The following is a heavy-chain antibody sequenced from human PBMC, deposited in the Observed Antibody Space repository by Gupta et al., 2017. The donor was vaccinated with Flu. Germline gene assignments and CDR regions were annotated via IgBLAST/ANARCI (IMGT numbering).Heavy chain of an antibody. V-gene: IGHV3-23*01. J-gene: IGHJ6*04. CDR3: ARYCTNGLCYYYYYGMDV. D-gene: IGHD2-8*01. CDR2: ISGSGDST. Sequence: VRQTPGNGLEWVSAISGSGDSTYYADSVKGRFTISRDNSKNTLYLQMNSLRADDTAVYYCARYCTNGLCYYYYYGMDVWGKGTTVTVSS.